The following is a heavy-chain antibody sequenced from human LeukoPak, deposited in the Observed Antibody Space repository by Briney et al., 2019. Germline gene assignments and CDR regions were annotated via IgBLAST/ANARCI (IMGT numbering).Heavy chain of an antibody. CDR3: ARDIYCSSTSCYSDAFDI. V-gene: IGHV3-33*01. CDR2: IWYDGSNE. D-gene: IGHD2-2*01. Sequence: GGSLRLSCAASGFNFGTYSMHWARQAPGKGLEWVAVIWYDGSNEDYVDSVKGRFTISRDNAKNSLYLQMNSLRAEDTAVYYCARDIYCSSTSCYSDAFDIWGQGTMVTVSS. CDR1: GFNFGTYS. J-gene: IGHJ3*02.